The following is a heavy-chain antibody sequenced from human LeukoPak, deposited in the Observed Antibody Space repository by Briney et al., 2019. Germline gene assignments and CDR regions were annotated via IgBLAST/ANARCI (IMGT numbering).Heavy chain of an antibody. CDR2: IFGGGGGET. CDR3: AKERTMVRQFYFDY. V-gene: IGHV3-23*01. J-gene: IGHJ4*02. D-gene: IGHD3-10*01. Sequence: GGSLRLSCVASGFTFSKYTISWVRQAPGQGLEWVSGIFGGGGGETFYADSVKGRFAISRDDSKNTLYLQMNSLRAEDTAVYYCAKERTMVRQFYFDYWGQGTLVTVSS. CDR1: GFTFSKYT.